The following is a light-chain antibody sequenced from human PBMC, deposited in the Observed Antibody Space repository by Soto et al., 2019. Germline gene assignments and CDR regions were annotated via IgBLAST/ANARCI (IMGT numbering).Light chain of an antibody. CDR1: SSDVGGFNY. Sequence: QSVLTQPPSASGSPGQSVTISCTGTSSDVGGFNYVSWYQQYPGKAPTLMIYEVSKRPSGVPDRFSGSKSGNTASLTVSGLQAEDEADYYCSSYAGTNKLLFGGGTKLTVL. J-gene: IGLJ2*01. CDR3: SSYAGTNKLL. V-gene: IGLV2-8*01. CDR2: EVS.